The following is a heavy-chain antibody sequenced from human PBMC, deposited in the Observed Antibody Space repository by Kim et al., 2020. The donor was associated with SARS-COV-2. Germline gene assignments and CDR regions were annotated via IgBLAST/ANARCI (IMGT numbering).Heavy chain of an antibody. CDR3: LGGFYFDY. J-gene: IGHJ4*02. Sequence: ASVKVSCKTSGHFFTRDSIHWVRQAPGQGLEWMGGIDCGNGNTIYSQKFQGRVTFTTDTSASTAYMELSFLRSEDSAVYYCLGGFYFDYWGQGNLVTASS. CDR1: GHFFTRDS. D-gene: IGHD3-16*01. V-gene: IGHV1-3*01. CDR2: IDCGNGNT.